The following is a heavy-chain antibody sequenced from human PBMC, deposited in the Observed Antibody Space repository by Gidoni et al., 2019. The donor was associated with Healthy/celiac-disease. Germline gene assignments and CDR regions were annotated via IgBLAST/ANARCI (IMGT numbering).Heavy chain of an antibody. D-gene: IGHD4-17*01. Sequence: QVQLVQSGAEVKKPGSSVKVSCKASGGTFSSYTISWVRQAPGQGLEWMGRIIPILGIANYAQKFQGRVTITVDKSTSTAYMELSSLRSEDTAVYYCAREGYGVQGDAFDIWGQGTMVTVSS. V-gene: IGHV1-69*08. CDR3: AREGYGVQGDAFDI. J-gene: IGHJ3*02. CDR1: GGTFSSYT. CDR2: IIPILGIA.